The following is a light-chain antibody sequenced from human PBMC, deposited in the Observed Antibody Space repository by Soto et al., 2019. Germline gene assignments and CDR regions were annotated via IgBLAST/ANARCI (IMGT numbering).Light chain of an antibody. J-gene: IGKJ2*01. Sequence: IVRTQTPLSSPVTLGQPASISCRSSQSLVHSDGYTYLSWYQLKPGQPPRLLIYRVSNRFSGVPDRFSGSGAGTDFTLRISRVESEDVGVYFCMQGTQFPPYTFGQGTKLEI. CDR3: MQGTQFPPYT. CDR1: QSLVHSDGYTY. CDR2: RVS. V-gene: IGKV2-24*01.